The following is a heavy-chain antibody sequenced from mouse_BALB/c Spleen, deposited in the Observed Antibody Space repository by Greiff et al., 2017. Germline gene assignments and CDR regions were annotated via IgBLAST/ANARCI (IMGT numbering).Heavy chain of an antibody. V-gene: IGHV5-17*02. CDR3: ARQEGRGAMDY. Sequence: EVHLVESGGGLVQPGGSRKLSCAASGFTFSSFGMHWVRQAPEKGLEWVAYISSGSSTIYYADTVKGRFTISRDNPKNTLFLQMTSLRSEDTAMYYCARQEGRGAMDYWGQGTSVTVSS. J-gene: IGHJ4*01. CDR2: ISSGSSTI. D-gene: IGHD3-3*01. CDR1: GFTFSSFG.